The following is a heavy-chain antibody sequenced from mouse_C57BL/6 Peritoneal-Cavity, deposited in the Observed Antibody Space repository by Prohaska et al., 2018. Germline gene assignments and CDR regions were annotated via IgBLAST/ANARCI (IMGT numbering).Heavy chain of an antibody. V-gene: IGHV6-3*01. CDR2: IRLKSDNYAK. CDR1: GFTFSNYC. Sequence: VKLEESGGGLLQPGGYMQLSCVASGFTFSNYCLNWGRKSSEKGLEWVAQIRLKSDNYAKHDAESGKGRFTISRDDSKSSGDLQMNNLRAEDTGIYYCMGFAYWGQGTLVTVSA. J-gene: IGHJ3*01. D-gene: IGHD4-1*01. CDR3: MGFAY.